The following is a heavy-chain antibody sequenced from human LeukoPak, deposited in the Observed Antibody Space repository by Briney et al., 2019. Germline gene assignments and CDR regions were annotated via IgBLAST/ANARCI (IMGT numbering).Heavy chain of an antibody. CDR2: INPNSGDT. CDR3: ARANPLYCSSTTCLFDY. D-gene: IGHD2-2*01. CDR1: GYTFTGYY. J-gene: IGHJ4*02. Sequence: ASVKVSCKASGYTFTGYYMHWVRQAPGQGFEGMGWINPNSGDTNYAQKFQGRVTVTRDTSISTAHMELSRLRSDDTAVYYCARANPLYCSSTTCLFDYWGQGTLVTVSS. V-gene: IGHV1-2*02.